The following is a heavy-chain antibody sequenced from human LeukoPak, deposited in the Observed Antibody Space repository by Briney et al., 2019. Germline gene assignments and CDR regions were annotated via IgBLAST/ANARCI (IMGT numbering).Heavy chain of an antibody. V-gene: IGHV3-9*03. Sequence: GRSLRLSCAASGFTFDDYAMHWVRQAPGKGLEWVSGISWNSGSIGYADSVKGRFTISRDNAKSSLYLQMNSLRAEDMALYYCAKGVLRFLEWLFDYWGQGTLVTVSS. D-gene: IGHD3-3*01. CDR1: GFTFDDYA. CDR3: AKGVLRFLEWLFDY. CDR2: ISWNSGSI. J-gene: IGHJ4*02.